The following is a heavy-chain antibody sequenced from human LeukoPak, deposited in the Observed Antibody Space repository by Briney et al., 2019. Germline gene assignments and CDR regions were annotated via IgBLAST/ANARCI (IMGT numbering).Heavy chain of an antibody. J-gene: IGHJ4*02. Sequence: GGSLRLSCAASGFMFSSYAMSWVRQAPGKGLEWVSAICDSGNTYHADSVKGRFTISRDSSKNTLYLQMNSLRAGDAAVYYCAKAAVTTCSGSYCYSINYWREGRLVTASS. CDR3: AKAAVTTCSGSYCYSINY. D-gene: IGHD2-15*01. CDR1: GFMFSSYA. CDR2: ICDSGNT. V-gene: IGHV3-23*01.